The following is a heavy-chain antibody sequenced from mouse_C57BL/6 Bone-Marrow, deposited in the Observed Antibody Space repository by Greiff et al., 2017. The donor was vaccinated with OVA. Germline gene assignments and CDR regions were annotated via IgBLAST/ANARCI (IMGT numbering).Heavy chain of an antibody. V-gene: IGHV1-54*01. CDR3: ARRDWAAWFAY. CDR1: GYAFTNYL. CDR2: INPGSGGT. D-gene: IGHD4-1*01. J-gene: IGHJ3*01. Sequence: VQLQQSGAELVRPGTSVKVSCKASGYAFTNYLIEWVKQRPGQGLEWIGVINPGSGGTNYNEKFKGKATLTADKSSSTAYMQLSSLTSEDSAVYFCARRDWAAWFAYWGQGTLVTVSA.